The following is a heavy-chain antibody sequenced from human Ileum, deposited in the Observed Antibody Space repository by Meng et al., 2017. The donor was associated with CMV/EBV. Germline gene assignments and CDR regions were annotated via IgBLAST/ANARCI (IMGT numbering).Heavy chain of an antibody. D-gene: IGHD3-3*01. J-gene: IGHJ6*02. CDR3: AKHFDFWIGVLCMDV. V-gene: IGHV4-39*01. CDR2: IYSTGNT. CDR1: RAAVTSTSYF. Sequence: AETLSLTCKVSRAAVTSTSYFWAWIRQPPGRGLEWIATIYSTGNTYYNPSLKSRATIFADTSKNQFSLTLTSVTAADTALYYCAKHFDFWIGVLCMDVWGPGTTVTVSS.